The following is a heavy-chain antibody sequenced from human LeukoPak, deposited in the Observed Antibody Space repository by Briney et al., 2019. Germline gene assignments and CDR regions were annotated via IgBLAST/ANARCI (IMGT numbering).Heavy chain of an antibody. D-gene: IGHD4-23*01. Sequence: TGGSLRLSCAASGFNFASRWMHWVRQVPGKGPVWVSRISSDGSHTTYADSVKGRFTISRDNDKKIVYLQMRSLRVEDTAVYYCARHFDGKGSFDFWGQGTLVTVSS. J-gene: IGHJ5*01. V-gene: IGHV3-74*01. CDR3: ARHFDGKGSFDF. CDR2: ISSDGSHT. CDR1: GFNFASRW.